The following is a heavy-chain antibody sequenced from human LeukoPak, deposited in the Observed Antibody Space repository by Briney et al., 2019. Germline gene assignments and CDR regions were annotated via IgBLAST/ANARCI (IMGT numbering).Heavy chain of an antibody. Sequence: SETLSLTCSVSGGSISTFYWSWIRQPPGKGLEWIGYIYYSGSTSYNPSLKSRVTISVDTSKNQFSLDLSSVTAADTAVYYCARHGIVDSSRMYYFDYWGQGTLVTVSS. J-gene: IGHJ4*02. CDR3: ARHGIVDSSRMYYFDY. V-gene: IGHV4-59*08. CDR2: IYYSGST. D-gene: IGHD6-13*01. CDR1: GGSISTFY.